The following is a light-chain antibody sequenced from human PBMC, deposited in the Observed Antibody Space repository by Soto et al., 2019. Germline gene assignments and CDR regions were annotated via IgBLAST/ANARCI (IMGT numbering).Light chain of an antibody. CDR3: QQYGSSPHT. CDR1: QSVSSSY. Sequence: EIVLTQSPGTLSLSPGERATLSCRASQSVSSSYLAWYQHKPGQAPRLLIYGASSRATGIPDRFSGSGSATDFTLPTSRLEPEDFAVYYCQQYGSSPHTFGQGTKLEIK. CDR2: GAS. V-gene: IGKV3-20*01. J-gene: IGKJ2*01.